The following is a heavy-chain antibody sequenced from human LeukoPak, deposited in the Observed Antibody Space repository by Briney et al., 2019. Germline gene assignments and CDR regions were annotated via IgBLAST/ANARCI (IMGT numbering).Heavy chain of an antibody. Sequence: SETLSLTCAVYGGSFSGYYWSWIRQPPGKGLEWIGEINHSGSTNYNPSLKSRVTISVDTSKNQFSLKLSSVTAADTAVYYCARGRLEWLSEWDNRFDPWGQGTLVTVSS. V-gene: IGHV4-34*01. D-gene: IGHD3-3*01. CDR1: GGSFSGYY. J-gene: IGHJ5*02. CDR2: INHSGST. CDR3: ARGRLEWLSEWDNRFDP.